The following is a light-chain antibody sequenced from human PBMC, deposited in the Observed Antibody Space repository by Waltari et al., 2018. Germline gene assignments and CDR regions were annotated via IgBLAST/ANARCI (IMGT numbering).Light chain of an antibody. CDR2: RNN. CDR3: SAWDSNLSAWV. Sequence: QAGLTPPPSVSKGLGQTATLTCTGNNNNVGNQGADWLQQHQGHPPKLLSARNNNRPSGISEKFSASRSGNTASLTITGLQPEDEADYYCSAWDSNLSAWVFGGGTKLTVL. V-gene: IGLV10-54*04. J-gene: IGLJ3*02. CDR1: NNNVGNQG.